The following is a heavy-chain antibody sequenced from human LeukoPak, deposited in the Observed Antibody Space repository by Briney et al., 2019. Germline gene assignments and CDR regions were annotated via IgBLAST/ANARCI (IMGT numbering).Heavy chain of an antibody. J-gene: IGHJ4*02. D-gene: IGHD3-10*01. CDR3: ARLSWFGELLSFYFDY. Sequence: GGSLRLSCTVSGFTVSSNSMSWVRQAPGKGLEWVSFIYSDNTHYSDSVKGRFTISRDNSKNTLYLQMNSLRAEDTAVYYCARLSWFGELLSFYFDYWGQGTLVTVSS. CDR2: IYSDNT. V-gene: IGHV3-53*01. CDR1: GFTVSSNS.